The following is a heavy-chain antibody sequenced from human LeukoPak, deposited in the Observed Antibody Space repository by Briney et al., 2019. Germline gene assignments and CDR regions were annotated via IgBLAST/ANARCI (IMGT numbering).Heavy chain of an antibody. CDR1: GFTFSSYW. D-gene: IGHD3-22*01. CDR3: ARAYLTPIIMIVVAPHAFDI. J-gene: IGHJ3*02. Sequence: GGSLRLSCAASGFTFSSYWMSWVRQAPGKGLEWVANIKQDGSEKYYVDSVKGRFTISRDNAKNSLYLQMNSLRAEDTAVYYCARAYLTPIIMIVVAPHAFDIWGQGTMVTVSS. V-gene: IGHV3-7*01. CDR2: IKQDGSEK.